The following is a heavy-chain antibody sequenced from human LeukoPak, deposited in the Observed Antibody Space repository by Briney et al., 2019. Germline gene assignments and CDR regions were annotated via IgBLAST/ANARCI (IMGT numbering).Heavy chain of an antibody. Sequence: PGGSLTLSCTGSGFIFINYDIQWVRQAPGKGLEWLAYVTKDGSIIYYADSVKDRFTISRDNSRSTVYLQMNSLRTEDTAIYYCARDFMWLVDYWGQGTLVTVSS. D-gene: IGHD5-12*01. CDR3: ARDFMWLVDY. V-gene: IGHV3-30-3*01. CDR2: VTKDGSII. CDR1: GFIFINYD. J-gene: IGHJ4*02.